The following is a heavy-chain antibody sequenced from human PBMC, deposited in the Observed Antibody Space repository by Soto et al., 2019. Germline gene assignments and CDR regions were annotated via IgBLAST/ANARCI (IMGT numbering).Heavy chain of an antibody. V-gene: IGHV3-21*01. CDR3: ARDLGHFPYYFDY. CDR2: ISSSSSYI. CDR1: GFTFSSYS. J-gene: IGHJ4*02. Sequence: GGSLRLSCAASGFTFSSYSMNWVRQAPGKGLEWVSSISSSSSYIYYADSVKGRFTISRDNAKNSLYLQMNSLRAEDTAVYYCARDLGHFPYYFDYWGQGTLVTVSS.